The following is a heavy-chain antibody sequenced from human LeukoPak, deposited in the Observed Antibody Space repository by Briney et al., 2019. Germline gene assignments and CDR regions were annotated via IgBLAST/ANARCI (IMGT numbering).Heavy chain of an antibody. CDR3: ARGRSPGYSAHDGIDP. CDR1: GYSISSGHY. D-gene: IGHD5-12*01. Sequence: SETLSLTCTVSGYSISSGHYWGWIRQPPGKGLEWIGSIFHAGNTYYNPSLKTRVTISVDTSKNQVSLRLGSVTASDTAVYYCARGRSPGYSAHDGIDPWGQGTLVTVSA. J-gene: IGHJ5*02. CDR2: IFHAGNT. V-gene: IGHV4-38-2*02.